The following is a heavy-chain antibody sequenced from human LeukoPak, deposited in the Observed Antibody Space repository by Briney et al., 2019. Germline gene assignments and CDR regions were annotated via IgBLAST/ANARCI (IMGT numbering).Heavy chain of an antibody. D-gene: IGHD3-9*01. J-gene: IGHJ4*02. CDR1: GYTLTELS. CDR3: ATDQRVYYDILTGYYNDSVY. V-gene: IGHV1-24*01. CDR2: FDPEDGET. Sequence: ASVKVSCKVSGYTLTELSMHWMRQAPGKGLEWMGGFDPEDGETIYAQKFQGRVTMTEDTSTDTAYMELSSLRSEDTAVYYCATDQRVYYDILTGYYNDSVYWGQGTLVTVSS.